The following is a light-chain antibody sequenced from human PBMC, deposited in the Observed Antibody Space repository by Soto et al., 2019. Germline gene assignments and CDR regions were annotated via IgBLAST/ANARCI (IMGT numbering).Light chain of an antibody. Sequence: QSALTQPPSASGSPGQSVRISCTGTRRDVGGYNYVAWYQQHPGKAPKLMIYEVTKGPSGVPDRFSGSKSGNTAFLTVSGLQPGDEADYYCSSYVGSDVFVFGTGTKLTVL. J-gene: IGLJ1*01. CDR1: RRDVGGYNY. CDR2: EVT. V-gene: IGLV2-8*01. CDR3: SSYVGSDVFV.